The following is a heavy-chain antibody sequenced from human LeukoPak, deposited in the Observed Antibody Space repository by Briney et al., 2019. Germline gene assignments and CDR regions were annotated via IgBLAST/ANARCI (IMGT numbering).Heavy chain of an antibody. CDR3: ARSPQRVRGVISMPDAFDI. J-gene: IGHJ3*02. CDR2: IYYSGST. V-gene: IGHV4-59*12. D-gene: IGHD3-10*01. Sequence: PSETLSLTCTVSGGSISSYYWSWIRQPPGKGLEWIGYIYYSGSTYYNPSLKSRVTISVDTSKNQFSLKLSSVTAADTAVYYCARSPQRVRGVISMPDAFDIWGQGTMVTVSS. CDR1: GGSISSYY.